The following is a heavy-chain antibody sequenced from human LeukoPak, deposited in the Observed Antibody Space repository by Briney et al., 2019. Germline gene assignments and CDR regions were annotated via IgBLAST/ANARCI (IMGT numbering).Heavy chain of an antibody. D-gene: IGHD3-9*01. CDR2: LSYTGNT. CDR3: AKESEFDRSGESTDYFDY. CDR1: HGSITTPDYY. V-gene: IGHV4-39*06. Sequence: SETLSLTCSVSHGSITTPDYYWGWIRQPPGKGLEWIGTLSYTGNTYYNPSLKSRVTIGVDTSKNQLALELNSMTAADTAKYYCAKESEFDRSGESTDYFDYWGQGILVTVSS. J-gene: IGHJ4*02.